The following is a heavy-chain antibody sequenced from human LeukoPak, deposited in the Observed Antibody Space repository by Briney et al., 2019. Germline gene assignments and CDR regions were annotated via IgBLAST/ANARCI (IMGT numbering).Heavy chain of an antibody. CDR2: ISGSGGST. CDR3: AKGRQQLDP. CDR1: GLTFSSYA. J-gene: IGHJ5*02. D-gene: IGHD6-13*01. V-gene: IGHV3-23*01. Sequence: GGSLRLSCAASGLTFSSYAISWVRPAPGKGLEWVSAISGSGGSTYCADSVKGRFTISRDNFKNTLYLQMNSLRAEDTAVYYCAKGRQQLDPWGQGTLVTVSS.